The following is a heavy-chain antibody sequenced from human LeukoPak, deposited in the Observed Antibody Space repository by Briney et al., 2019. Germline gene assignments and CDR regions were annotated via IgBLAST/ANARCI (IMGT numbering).Heavy chain of an antibody. CDR2: IIPIFGTA. CDR3: ARVIEYYYDSSGFQYYFDY. D-gene: IGHD3-22*01. CDR1: GGTFSSYA. J-gene: IGHJ4*02. Sequence: SVKVSCKASGGTFSSYAISWVRQAPGQGLEWMGGIIPIFGTANYAQKLQGRVTMTTDTSTSTAYMELRSLRSDDTAVYYCARVIEYYYDSSGFQYYFDYWGQGTLVTVSS. V-gene: IGHV1-69*05.